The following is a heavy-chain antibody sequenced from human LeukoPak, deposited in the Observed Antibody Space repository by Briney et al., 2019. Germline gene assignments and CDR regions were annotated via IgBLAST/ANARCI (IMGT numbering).Heavy chain of an antibody. CDR2: IYTSGST. J-gene: IGHJ4*02. CDR1: GGSISSYY. D-gene: IGHD2-15*01. CDR3: ARDLTVRCSGGSCYSAFDY. Sequence: SETLSLTCTVSGGSISSYYWSWIRQPAGKGLEWIGRIYTSGSTNYNPSLKSRVTMSVDTSKNQFSLKLSSVTAEDTAVYYCARDLTVRCSGGSCYSAFDYWGQGTLVTVSS. V-gene: IGHV4-4*07.